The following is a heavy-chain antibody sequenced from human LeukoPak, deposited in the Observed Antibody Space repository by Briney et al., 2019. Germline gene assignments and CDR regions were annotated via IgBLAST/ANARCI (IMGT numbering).Heavy chain of an antibody. Sequence: GGSLRLPCAASGFTFSSYGMHWVRQAPGKGLEWVAVISYDGSNKYYADSVKGRFTISRDNSKNTLYLQMNSLRAEDTAVYYCATGNRDGYNLPLWYWGQGTLVTVSS. CDR2: ISYDGSNK. J-gene: IGHJ4*02. V-gene: IGHV3-30*03. CDR3: ATGNRDGYNLPLWY. CDR1: GFTFSSYG. D-gene: IGHD5-24*01.